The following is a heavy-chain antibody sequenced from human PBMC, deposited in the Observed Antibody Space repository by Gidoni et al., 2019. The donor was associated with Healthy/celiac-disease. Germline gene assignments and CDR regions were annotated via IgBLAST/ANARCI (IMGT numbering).Heavy chain of an antibody. V-gene: IGHV4-61*02. Sequence: QVQLQESGPGLVKPSQTLSLTCTVSGGSISSGSHYWSWIRQPAGKGLAGIGRIYPSGSTNYNPALKSRVTISVDTSRNQFSLKLTSVTAADTAVYYCARAAIATSYFDFWGQGTLVTVSS. CDR1: GGSISSGSHY. CDR3: ARAAIATSYFDF. J-gene: IGHJ4*02. CDR2: IYPSGST.